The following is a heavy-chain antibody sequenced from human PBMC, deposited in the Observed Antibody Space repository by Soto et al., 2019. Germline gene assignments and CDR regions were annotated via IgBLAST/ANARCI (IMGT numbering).Heavy chain of an antibody. D-gene: IGHD6-19*01. CDR2: IYHSGST. Sequence: QVQLQESGPGLVKPSGTLSLTCAVSGGSISSSNWWSWVRQPPGKGLEWIGEIYHSGSTNYNPSHRSRVTISVDKSKNQFSLKLSSVTAADTAVYYCARDGSSGWYASFFDYWGQGTLVTVSS. J-gene: IGHJ4*02. CDR3: ARDGSSGWYASFFDY. V-gene: IGHV4-4*02. CDR1: GGSISSSNW.